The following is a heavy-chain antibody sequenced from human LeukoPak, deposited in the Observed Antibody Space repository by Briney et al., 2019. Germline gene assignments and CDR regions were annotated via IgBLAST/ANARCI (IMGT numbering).Heavy chain of an antibody. CDR3: AREVKWFDAFDI. V-gene: IGHV4-59*01. CDR2: IYYSGST. D-gene: IGHD3-22*01. Sequence: SETLSLTCTVSGGSISSYYWSWIRQPPGKGLEWIGYIYYSGSTNYNPSLKSRVTISVDTSKNQFSLKLSSVTAADTAVYYCAREVKWFDAFDIWGQGTMVTVSS. J-gene: IGHJ3*02. CDR1: GGSISSYY.